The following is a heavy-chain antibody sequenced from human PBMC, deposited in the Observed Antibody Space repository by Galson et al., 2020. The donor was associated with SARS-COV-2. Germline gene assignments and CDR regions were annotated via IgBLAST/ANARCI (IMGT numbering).Heavy chain of an antibody. CDR2: MIPIFGAL. Sequence: SVKVSCKASGGHSINYHINWVRQAPGQGLEWMGGMIPIFGALQYGQKFQGRVTLTADESTATAYMELTSLRSDDTAIYYCARDGFDNSAYYYAFGVWGQGTVITVSS. CDR1: GGHSINYH. V-gene: IGHV1-69*13. J-gene: IGHJ3*01. D-gene: IGHD3-22*01. CDR3: ARDGFDNSAYYYAFGV.